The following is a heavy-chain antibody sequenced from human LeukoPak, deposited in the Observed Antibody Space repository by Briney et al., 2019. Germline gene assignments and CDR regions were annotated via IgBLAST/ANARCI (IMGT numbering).Heavy chain of an antibody. CDR3: ARGRVTMVRTPTGA. CDR1: GGSFSGYY. Sequence: KTSETLSLTCAVYGGSFSGYYWSWIRQPPGKGLEWIGEINHSGSTNYNPSLKSRVTISVDTFKNQFSLKLSSVTAADTAVYYCARGRVTMVRTPTGAWGQGTTVTVSS. V-gene: IGHV4-34*01. CDR2: INHSGST. D-gene: IGHD3-10*01. J-gene: IGHJ6*02.